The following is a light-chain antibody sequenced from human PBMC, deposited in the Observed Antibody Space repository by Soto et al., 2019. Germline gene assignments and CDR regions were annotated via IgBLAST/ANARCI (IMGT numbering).Light chain of an antibody. J-gene: IGKJ1*01. CDR3: QQYKNWPPWT. Sequence: ILMTQSPATLSVSPGERATLSCRASQSVSNNLAWYQQKPGQAPRLLIYDASTRATGIQARFSGSGSGTEFPPTTSALQSKDFPVNYCQQYKNWPPWTFGQGTKVEIK. CDR2: DAS. V-gene: IGKV3-15*01. CDR1: QSVSNN.